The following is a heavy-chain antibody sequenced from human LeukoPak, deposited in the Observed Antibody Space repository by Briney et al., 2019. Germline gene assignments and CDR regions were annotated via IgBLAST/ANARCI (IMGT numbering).Heavy chain of an antibody. CDR3: ARGLVLGAFGI. CDR2: ISSNGGST. V-gene: IGHV3-64*01. J-gene: IGHJ3*02. Sequence: PGGSLRLSCAASGFTFSSYSMNWVRQTPGKGLEYVSVISSNGGSTYYANSVKGRFTISRDNSKNTLYLQMGSLRAEDMAVYYCARGLVLGAFGIWGQGRMVTVSS. D-gene: IGHD2-15*01. CDR1: GFTFSSYS.